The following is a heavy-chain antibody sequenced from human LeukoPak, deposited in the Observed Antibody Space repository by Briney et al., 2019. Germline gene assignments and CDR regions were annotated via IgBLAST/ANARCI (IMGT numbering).Heavy chain of an antibody. V-gene: IGHV3-9*01. CDR1: GFTFYDYA. CDR3: EQGAYSHYYMDA. Sequence: GGSLRLSCAGSGFTFYDYAMHWVRQAPGKGLEWVSGISWNSGSIGYADSVKGRFTISRDNAKNSLYLQMNSLRAEDTALYYCEQGAYSHYYMDAWGKGTTVTVSS. J-gene: IGHJ6*03. CDR2: ISWNSGSI. D-gene: IGHD6-13*01.